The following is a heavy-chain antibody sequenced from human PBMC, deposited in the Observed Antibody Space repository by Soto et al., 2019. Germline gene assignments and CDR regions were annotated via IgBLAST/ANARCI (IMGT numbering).Heavy chain of an antibody. CDR3: ARKLPSSGWPYFDY. CDR2: IYPGDSDT. CDR1: AYSFTSYW. V-gene: IGHV5-51*01. D-gene: IGHD6-19*01. J-gene: IGHJ4*02. Sequence: GNSLKISCKRSAYSFTSYWIGWVRQMPGKGLEWMGIIYPGDSDTRYSPSFQGQVTISADKSISTAYLQWSSLKASDTATYYCARKLPSSGWPYFDYWGQGTLVTVSS.